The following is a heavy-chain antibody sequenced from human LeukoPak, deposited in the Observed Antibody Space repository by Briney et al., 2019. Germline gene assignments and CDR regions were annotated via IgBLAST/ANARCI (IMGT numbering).Heavy chain of an antibody. D-gene: IGHD6-13*01. V-gene: IGHV1-2*02. CDR2: INPNSGGT. CDR1: GYTFTNYY. CDR3: ARDRQQPAGWFDP. Sequence: GASVKVSCKASGYTFTNYYIHWVRQAPGQGLEWMGWINPNSGGTNYAQKFQGRVTMTRDTSISTAYMELSRLRSDDTAVYYCARDRQQPAGWFDPWGQGTLVTVSS. J-gene: IGHJ5*02.